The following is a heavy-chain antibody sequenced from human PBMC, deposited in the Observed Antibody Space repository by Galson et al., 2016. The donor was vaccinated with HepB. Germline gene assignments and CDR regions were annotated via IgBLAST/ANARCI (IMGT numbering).Heavy chain of an antibody. CDR3: VRAHTPGIVVVTAPLYY. J-gene: IGHJ4*02. V-gene: IGHV1-69*13. CDR2: IIPIFDSA. D-gene: IGHD2-21*02. Sequence: SVKVSCKASGGTFSDYAISWVRQAPGQGPEWMGGIIPIFDSANYAQKFQGRVTITADESTSIAYMELSSLRSEDTAVYYCVRAHTPGIVVVTAPLYYWGQGTLVTVSS. CDR1: GGTFSDYA.